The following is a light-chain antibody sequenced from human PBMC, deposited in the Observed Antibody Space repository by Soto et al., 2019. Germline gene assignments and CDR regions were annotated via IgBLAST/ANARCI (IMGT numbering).Light chain of an antibody. CDR3: SSYTSSNTPVV. CDR2: DVS. V-gene: IGLV2-14*01. J-gene: IGLJ2*01. Sequence: QSALTQPPSVSGSPGQSITISCTGTSSDVGGYNYVSWYQQHPGKAPKLIIYDVSNRPSGVSYRFSDSKSGNTSSLTISGLQAEDDADYYCSSYTSSNTPVVFGTGTKVTVL. CDR1: SSDVGGYNY.